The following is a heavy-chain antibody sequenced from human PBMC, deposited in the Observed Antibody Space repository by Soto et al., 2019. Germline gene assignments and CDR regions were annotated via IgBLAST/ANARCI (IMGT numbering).Heavy chain of an antibody. CDR1: GYAIGSGYC. CDR2: MHNSGRA. Sequence: PSETLSLTCAVSGYAIGSGYCWGWIRQSPGKGLEWIGGMHNSGRAHYSPSLKSRVSISLDRSKNQFSLKMNSVSAADTAMYYCARTVVVVVSNIPDYVDYWGQGAQVTVSS. J-gene: IGHJ4*02. CDR3: ARTVVVVVSNIPDYVDY. V-gene: IGHV4-38-2*01. D-gene: IGHD2-21*01.